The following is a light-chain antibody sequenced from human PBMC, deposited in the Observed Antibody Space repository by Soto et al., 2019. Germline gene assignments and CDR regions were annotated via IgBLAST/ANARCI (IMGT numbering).Light chain of an antibody. J-gene: IGKJ2*01. CDR1: QGIGDT. Sequence: EVVMTQSPATLSVSPGEGVTLSCRASQGIGDTLAWYQHKPGQTPRLLIYDTSTRATGVPARFSGSGSGAEFTLTISNLQSEDFALYYCQHYFNWPYTFGQGTKVDIK. CDR3: QHYFNWPYT. V-gene: IGKV3-15*01. CDR2: DTS.